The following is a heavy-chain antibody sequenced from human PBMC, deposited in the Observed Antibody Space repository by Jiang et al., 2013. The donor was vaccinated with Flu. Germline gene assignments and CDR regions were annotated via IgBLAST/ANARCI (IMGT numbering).Heavy chain of an antibody. Sequence: SSGGSTIYYADSVKGRFTISRANAKDSLFLQMNSLRAEDTAVYYCAREISGSNAYYYMDVWGKGTTVTVSS. CDR3: AREISGSNAYYYMDV. J-gene: IGHJ6*03. CDR2: SSGGSTI. D-gene: IGHD1-26*01. V-gene: IGHV3-48*03.